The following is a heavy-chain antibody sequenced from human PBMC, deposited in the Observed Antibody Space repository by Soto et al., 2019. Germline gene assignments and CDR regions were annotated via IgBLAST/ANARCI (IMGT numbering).Heavy chain of an antibody. J-gene: IGHJ4*02. CDR1: GFKFSNYG. CDR2: ISYDGSNK. CDR3: AKSHPITVISLDY. V-gene: IGHV3-30*18. D-gene: IGHD3-16*02. Sequence: QVQLVESGGGVVQPGTSLRLSCAASGFKFSNYGMHWVRQAPGKGLEWVSVISYDGSNKYYADSVKGRFAISRDNSKNILYLQMNSLRAEDTAVYYCAKSHPITVISLDYWGQGILVTVSS.